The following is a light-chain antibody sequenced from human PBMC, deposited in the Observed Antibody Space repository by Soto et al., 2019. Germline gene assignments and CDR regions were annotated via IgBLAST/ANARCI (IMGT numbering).Light chain of an antibody. J-gene: IGKJ5*01. CDR1: HDISTF. V-gene: IGKV1-9*01. CDR3: QQLYTLPYT. Sequence: DIQLTQSPSLLSASIGHRVTITCRARHDISTFLAWYHQKPGKAPKLLIYEASTLQSGDQSRFSGSGSGTEFTLTISGLFHDDIAAYHCQQLYTLPYTCGEGTRM. CDR2: EAS.